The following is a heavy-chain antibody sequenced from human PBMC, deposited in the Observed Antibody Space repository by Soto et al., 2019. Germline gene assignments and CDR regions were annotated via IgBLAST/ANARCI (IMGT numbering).Heavy chain of an antibody. D-gene: IGHD3-16*01. CDR1: GFTFSSYA. Sequence: EVQLLESGGGLVQPGGSLRLSCAASGFTFSSYAMSWVRQAPGKGLEWVSVISDSGGSTYDADSVKGRFTISRDNSKNTLYLQMNSLGAEDPAGYHCGTGGGFYRSSWAWGQGTLVIVSS. CDR3: GTGGGFYRSSWA. CDR2: ISDSGGST. J-gene: IGHJ5*02. V-gene: IGHV3-23*01.